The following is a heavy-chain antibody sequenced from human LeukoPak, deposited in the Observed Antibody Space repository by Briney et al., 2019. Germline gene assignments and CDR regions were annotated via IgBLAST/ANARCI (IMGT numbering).Heavy chain of an antibody. CDR1: GFTFSSHA. Sequence: GGSLRLSCAASGFTFSSHAMGWVRQAPGKGLEWVSGIGGLGGSTYYAGSVKGRFTISRDNSQNTLYLHMNSLRADDTAVYSCARDPGVVAFHYFDYWGQGSLVTVSS. D-gene: IGHD3-3*01. J-gene: IGHJ4*02. CDR3: ARDPGVVAFHYFDY. CDR2: IGGLGGST. V-gene: IGHV3-23*01.